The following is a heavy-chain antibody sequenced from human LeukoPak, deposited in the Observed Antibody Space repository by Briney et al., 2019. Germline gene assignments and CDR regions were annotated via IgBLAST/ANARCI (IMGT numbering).Heavy chain of an antibody. D-gene: IGHD3-10*01. V-gene: IGHV4-59*01. CDR2: IYNSGST. CDR3: ARFYGSGSYYKDVYYFDY. Sequence: PSETLSLTCTVSGGSISSYYWSWIRQPPGKGLEWIGYIYNSGSTNYNPSLKGRVTISVDTSKNQFSLKLSSVTAADTAVYYCARFYGSGSYYKDVYYFDYWGQGTLVTVS. CDR1: GGSISSYY. J-gene: IGHJ4*02.